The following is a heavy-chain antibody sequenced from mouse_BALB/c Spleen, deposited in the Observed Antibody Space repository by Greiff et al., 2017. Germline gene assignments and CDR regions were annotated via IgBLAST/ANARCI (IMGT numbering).Heavy chain of an antibody. V-gene: IGHV1-14*01. CDR1: GYTFTSYV. CDR3: ARWLPSYAMDY. J-gene: IGHJ4*01. D-gene: IGHD2-2*01. Sequence: VQLQQSGPELVKPGASVKMSCKASGYTFTSYVMHWVKQKPGQGLEWIGYINPYNDGTKYNEKFKGKATLTSDKSSSTAYMELSSLTSEDSAVYYCARWLPSYAMDYWGQGTSVTVSS. CDR2: INPYNDGT.